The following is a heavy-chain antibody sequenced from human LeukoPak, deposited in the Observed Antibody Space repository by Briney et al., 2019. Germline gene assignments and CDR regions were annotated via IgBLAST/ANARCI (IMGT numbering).Heavy chain of an antibody. CDR2: IYHSGST. CDR3: ARDVGGGGYCSSTSCYTFDY. J-gene: IGHJ4*02. V-gene: IGHV4-38-2*02. D-gene: IGHD2-2*02. Sequence: SETLSHTCTVSGYSNSSGYYWGWIRQTPGKGLEWIGSIYHSGSTYYNPSLKSRVTISVDPSKNQFSLKLSSVTAADTAVYYCARDVGGGGYCSSTSCYTFDYWGQGTLVTVSS. CDR1: GYSNSSGYY.